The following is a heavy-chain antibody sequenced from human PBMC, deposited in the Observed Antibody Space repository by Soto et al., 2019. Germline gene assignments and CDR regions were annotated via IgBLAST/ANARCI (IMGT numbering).Heavy chain of an antibody. J-gene: IGHJ4*02. D-gene: IGHD3-10*01. CDR1: GGSVSSGSYY. V-gene: IGHV4-61*03. Sequence: QVQLQESGPGLAKPSETLSLICTVSGGSVSSGSYYWSWIRQPPGKGLEWIGYIYNSGSTNYNPSLKSRFTISVDTSKNHFSLRMSSVTAADTAVYYCARESDSRSYYFDYWGRGTLVTVSS. CDR3: ARESDSRSYYFDY. CDR2: IYNSGST.